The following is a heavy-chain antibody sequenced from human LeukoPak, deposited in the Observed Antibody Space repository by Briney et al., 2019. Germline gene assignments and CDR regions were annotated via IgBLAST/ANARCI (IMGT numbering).Heavy chain of an antibody. CDR2: ISAYNGNI. Sequence: ASVNVSCKASGYTFTSYGISWVRQAPGQGLEGMGWISAYNGNINYAQKLQGRVTMTTDTSTSTAYMELRSLRSDDTAVYYCARVEMATIEYYYGMDVWGQGTTVTVSS. V-gene: IGHV1-18*01. CDR3: ARVEMATIEYYYGMDV. J-gene: IGHJ6*02. CDR1: GYTFTSYG. D-gene: IGHD5-24*01.